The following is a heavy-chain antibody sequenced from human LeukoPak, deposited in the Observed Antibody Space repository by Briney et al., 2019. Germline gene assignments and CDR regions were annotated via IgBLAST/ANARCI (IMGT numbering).Heavy chain of an antibody. CDR3: ARSCSSTSCYYGMDV. Sequence: PVASVKVSCKATGYTFTSYYMHWVRQAPGQGLEWMGIINPSGGSTSYAQKFQGRVTMTRDTSTSTVYMELSSLRSEDTAVYYCARSCSSTSCYYGMDVWGKGTTVTVSS. J-gene: IGHJ6*04. D-gene: IGHD2-2*01. CDR2: INPSGGST. V-gene: IGHV1-46*01. CDR1: GYTFTSYY.